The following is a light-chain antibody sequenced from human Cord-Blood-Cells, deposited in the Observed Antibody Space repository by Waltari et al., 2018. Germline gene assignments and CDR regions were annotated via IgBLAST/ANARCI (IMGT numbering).Light chain of an antibody. V-gene: IGLV2-14*01. CDR3: SSYTSSST. CDR2: DVS. Sequence: QSALTQPASVSGSPGQSITISCTGTSSDVGGYNYVSWYQQHPGKAPKLMIHDVSKRPSGVSTRFSGSKSGNPASLTISGLQAEDEADYYCSSYTSSSTFGGGTKLTVL. CDR1: SSDVGGYNY. J-gene: IGLJ3*02.